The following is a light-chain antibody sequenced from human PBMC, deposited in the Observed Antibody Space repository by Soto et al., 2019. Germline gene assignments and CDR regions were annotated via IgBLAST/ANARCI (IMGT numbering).Light chain of an antibody. V-gene: IGKV1-5*03. CDR3: QQYNSFPLT. CDR2: KAS. Sequence: DIQMTQSPSTLSASVGDRVTITCRASQSFSTWLAWYQQKPGKAPKLLIYKASSLESGVPSRFSGSGSGTEFTLTISSLQPDDFTTYYCQQYNSFPLTFGGGTKVEIK. J-gene: IGKJ4*01. CDR1: QSFSTW.